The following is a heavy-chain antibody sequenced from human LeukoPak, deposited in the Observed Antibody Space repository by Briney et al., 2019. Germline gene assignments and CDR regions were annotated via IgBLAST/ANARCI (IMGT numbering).Heavy chain of an antibody. CDR3: AKESGDFWSGGSGWFDP. D-gene: IGHD3-3*01. CDR2: IRYDGSNK. Sequence: GGSLRLSCAASGFTFSSYGMHWVRQAPGKGLEWVAFIRYDGSNKYYADSVKGRFTISRDNSKNTLYLQMNSLRAEDTAVYYCAKESGDFWSGGSGWFDPWGQGTLVTVSS. V-gene: IGHV3-30*02. J-gene: IGHJ5*02. CDR1: GFTFSSYG.